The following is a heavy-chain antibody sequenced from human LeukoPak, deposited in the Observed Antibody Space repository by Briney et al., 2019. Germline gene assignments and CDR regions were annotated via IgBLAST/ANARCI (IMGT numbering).Heavy chain of an antibody. CDR1: GGSFSGYY. CDR3: ARRDYYGSGSDYRSFDY. D-gene: IGHD3-10*01. Sequence: SETLSLTCAVYGGSFSGYYWSWIRQPPGKGLEWIGEIYHSGSTNFNPSLKSRVTILVDKSKNQFSLKLSSVTAADTAVYYCARRDYYGSGSDYRSFDYWGQGSLVTVSS. CDR2: IYHSGST. J-gene: IGHJ4*02. V-gene: IGHV4-34*01.